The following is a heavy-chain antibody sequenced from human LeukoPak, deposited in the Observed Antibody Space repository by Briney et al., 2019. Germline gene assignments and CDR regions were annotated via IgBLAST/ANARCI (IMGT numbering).Heavy chain of an antibody. CDR3: ARGGGLDV. Sequence: GGSLRLSCAASGFTFSSYWMNWARQAPGKGLEGVASINHNGNVNYYVDSVKGRFTISRDNAKNSLYLQMSNLRAEDTAVYFCARGGGLDVWGQGATVAVSS. J-gene: IGHJ6*02. D-gene: IGHD3-16*01. CDR1: GFTFSSYW. V-gene: IGHV3-7*03. CDR2: INHNGNVN.